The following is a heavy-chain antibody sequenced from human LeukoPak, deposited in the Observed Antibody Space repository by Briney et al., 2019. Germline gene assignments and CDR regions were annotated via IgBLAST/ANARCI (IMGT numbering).Heavy chain of an antibody. D-gene: IGHD1-26*01. Sequence: SETLSLTGTVPGGSSSSSSYYWGWIRQPPGKRLEWIGCIYYSGSTYYNPSLKSRVTISVDTSKNQFSLKLSSVTAADTAVYYCAREGYKVGAKAFDYWGQGTLVTVSS. V-gene: IGHV4-39*02. CDR3: AREGYKVGAKAFDY. J-gene: IGHJ4*02. CDR1: GGSSSSSSYY. CDR2: IYYSGST.